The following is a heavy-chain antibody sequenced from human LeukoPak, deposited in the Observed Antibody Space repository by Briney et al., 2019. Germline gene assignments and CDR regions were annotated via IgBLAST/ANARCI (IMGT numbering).Heavy chain of an antibody. CDR1: GYTFTSYW. Sequence: SGESLKISCKASGYTFTSYWIGWVRQMPGKGLEWMGIIYPADSDTRYSPSFQGQVTISADKSISTAYLHWSSLKASDTAMYYCARPQNSGVDYWGQGTLVTVSS. V-gene: IGHV5-51*01. CDR2: IYPADSDT. D-gene: IGHD4-23*01. J-gene: IGHJ4*02. CDR3: ARPQNSGVDY.